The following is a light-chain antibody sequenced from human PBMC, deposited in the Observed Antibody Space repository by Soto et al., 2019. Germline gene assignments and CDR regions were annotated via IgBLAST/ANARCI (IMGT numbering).Light chain of an antibody. CDR2: GAS. V-gene: IGKV3-15*01. CDR3: QQYNDWPLT. Sequence: EIVMTQSPANLSVSPGERATLSCRASENVNQNLAWYQQKPGQAPRLLIYGASARATGIPARFSGSGSRTEFTLTIGSLQSEDFALYYCQQYNDWPLTFGGGTKVDIK. CDR1: ENVNQN. J-gene: IGKJ4*01.